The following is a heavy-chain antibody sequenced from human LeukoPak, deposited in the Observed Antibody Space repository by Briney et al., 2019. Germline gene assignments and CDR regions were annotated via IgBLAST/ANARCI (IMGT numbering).Heavy chain of an antibody. CDR2: ISGGGGST. CDR1: GFTFSSSA. CDR3: AKGSGWLLPQYFDF. J-gene: IGHJ4*02. V-gene: IGHV3-23*01. D-gene: IGHD2-21*01. Sequence: GGSLRLSCAASGFTFSSSAMSWVRQAPGKGLEWLSTISGGGGSTYYADPVKGRFTIFRDNSKNTLYLHMKSLRAEDTAVYYCAKGSGWLLPQYFDFWGQGTLVTVSS.